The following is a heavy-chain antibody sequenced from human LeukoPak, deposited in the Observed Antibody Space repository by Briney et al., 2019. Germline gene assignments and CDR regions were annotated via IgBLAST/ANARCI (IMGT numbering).Heavy chain of an antibody. CDR2: INPNSGGT. CDR1: GYTFTGYY. CDR3: ARGHRVDLYDFWSGPSDWFDP. J-gene: IGHJ5*02. Sequence: ASVKVSCKASGYTFTGYYMHWVRQAPGQGLEWMGWINPNSGGTNYAQKFQGRVTITRNTSISTAYMELSSLRSEDTAVYYCARGHRVDLYDFWSGPSDWFDPWGQGTLVTVSS. D-gene: IGHD3-3*01. V-gene: IGHV1-2*02.